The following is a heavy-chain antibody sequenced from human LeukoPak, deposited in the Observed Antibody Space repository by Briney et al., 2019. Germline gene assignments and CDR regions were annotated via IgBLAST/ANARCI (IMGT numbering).Heavy chain of an antibody. CDR3: ARAYCGGYCYSVDRGYYYYMDV. CDR2: IYYSGST. J-gene: IGHJ6*03. V-gene: IGHV4-59*01. D-gene: IGHD2-21*02. Sequence: SETLSLTCTVSGGSISSYYWSWIRQPPGKGLEWIGYIYYSGSTNYNPSLKSRVTISVDTSKNQFSLKLSSVTAADTAVYYCARAYCGGYCYSVDRGYYYYMDVWGKGTTVTVSS. CDR1: GGSISSYY.